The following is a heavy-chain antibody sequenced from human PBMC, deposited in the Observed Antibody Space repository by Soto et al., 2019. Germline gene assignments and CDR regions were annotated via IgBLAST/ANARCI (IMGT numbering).Heavy chain of an antibody. CDR2: IYYSGST. J-gene: IGHJ4*02. V-gene: IGHV4-31*03. D-gene: IGHD3-3*02. CDR3: ARVPGPYQEMATFLFDY. Sequence: SETLSLTCTVSGGSISSGGYYWSWIRQHPGKGLEWIGYIYYSGSTYYNPSLKSRVTISVDTSKNQFSLKLSSVTAADTAVYYCARVPGPYQEMATFLFDYWGRGTLVTVSS. CDR1: GGSISSGGYY.